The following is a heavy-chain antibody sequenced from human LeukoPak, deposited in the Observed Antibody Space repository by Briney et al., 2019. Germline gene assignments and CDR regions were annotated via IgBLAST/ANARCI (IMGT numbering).Heavy chain of an antibody. J-gene: IGHJ4*02. D-gene: IGHD4-17*01. CDR3: AREADDYGDYGGLDY. Sequence: SETLSLTCAVYGGSFSGDFWSWIRQPPGKGLEWIGEINHSGSTNYNPSLKSRVTISVDTSKNQFSLKLSSVTAADTAVYYCAREADDYGDYGGLDYWGQGTLVTVSS. CDR1: GGSFSGDF. CDR2: INHSGST. V-gene: IGHV4-34*01.